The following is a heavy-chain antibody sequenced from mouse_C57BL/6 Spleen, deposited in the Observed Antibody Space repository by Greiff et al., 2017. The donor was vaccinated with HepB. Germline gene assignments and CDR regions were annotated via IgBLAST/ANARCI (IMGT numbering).Heavy chain of an antibody. CDR3: ARCEGYYYGSSRYFDV. CDR1: GYTFTSYG. D-gene: IGHD1-1*01. CDR2: IYPRSGNT. V-gene: IGHV1-81*01. J-gene: IGHJ1*03. Sequence: VQLQQSGAELARPGASVKLSCKASGYTFTSYGISWVKQRTGQGLEWIGEIYPRSGNTYYNEKFKGKATLTADKSSSTAYMELRSLTSEDSAVYFCARCEGYYYGSSRYFDVWGTETTVTVSS.